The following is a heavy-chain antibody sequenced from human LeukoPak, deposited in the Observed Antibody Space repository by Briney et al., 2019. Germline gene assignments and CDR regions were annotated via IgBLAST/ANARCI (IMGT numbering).Heavy chain of an antibody. CDR1: GGSISSSSYY. V-gene: IGHV4-39*01. J-gene: IGHJ4*02. D-gene: IGHD6-6*01. Sequence: PSETLSLTCTVSGGSISSSSYYWDWLRQPPGKGLEWIGNIYYSGSTYYNPSLKSRVTISVDTSKNQFSLKLSSVTAADTAVYYCASLYSSSSKYWGQGTLVTVSS. CDR2: IYYSGST. CDR3: ASLYSSSSKY.